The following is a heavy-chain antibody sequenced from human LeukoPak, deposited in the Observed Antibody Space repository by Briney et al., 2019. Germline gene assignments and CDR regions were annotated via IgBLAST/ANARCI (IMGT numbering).Heavy chain of an antibody. CDR1: GGSVSGYY. Sequence: SGTLSLTCTVSGGSVSGYYWSWIRQPPGKGLEWIGYIHDSGSTSYNPSLKSRVTISLDTSKTQFSLKLSSVTAADTAVYYCARTNAFDIWGQGTMVTVSS. CDR2: IHDSGST. V-gene: IGHV4-59*08. J-gene: IGHJ3*02. CDR3: ARTNAFDI.